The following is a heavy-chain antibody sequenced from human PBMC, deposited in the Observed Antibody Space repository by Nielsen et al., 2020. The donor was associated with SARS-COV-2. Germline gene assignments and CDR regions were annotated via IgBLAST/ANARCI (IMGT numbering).Heavy chain of an antibody. CDR2: IYYSGST. Sequence: SETLSLTCTVSGGSISSSSYYWGWIRKPPGKGLEWIGYIYYSGSTYYNPSLKSRVTISVDTSKNQFSLKLSSVTAADTAVYYCASILRRGASREYFQHWGQGTLVTVSS. D-gene: IGHD3-10*01. J-gene: IGHJ1*01. CDR3: ASILRRGASREYFQH. V-gene: IGHV4-30-4*08. CDR1: GGSISSSSYY.